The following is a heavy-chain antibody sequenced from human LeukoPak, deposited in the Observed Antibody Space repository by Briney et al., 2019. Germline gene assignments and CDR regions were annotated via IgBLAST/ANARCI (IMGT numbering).Heavy chain of an antibody. Sequence: GASVKVPCKASGYTFINYGFTWVRQAPGQGLEWMGWISGYNGNTNYLQKFQGRVTMTTDTSTNTVYMELRSLSSDDTAVYYCARVSTNSRVGGYDPQWYFDLWGRGTLVTVSS. J-gene: IGHJ2*01. CDR1: GYTFINYG. V-gene: IGHV1-18*04. D-gene: IGHD5-12*01. CDR2: ISGYNGNT. CDR3: ARVSTNSRVGGYDPQWYFDL.